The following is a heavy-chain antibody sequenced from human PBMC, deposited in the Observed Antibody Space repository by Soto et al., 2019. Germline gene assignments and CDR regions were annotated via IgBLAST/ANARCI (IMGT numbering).Heavy chain of an antibody. CDR3: ARGGLTYGSGTYGMDV. CDR1: GYTFTSYD. CDR2: MNPNSGNT. D-gene: IGHD3-10*01. V-gene: IGHV1-8*01. Sequence: ASVKVSCKASGYTFTSYDINWVRQATGQGLEWVGWMNPNSGNTGYAQKFQGRVTMTRNTSISTAYMELSSLRSEDTAVYYCARGGLTYGSGTYGMDVWGQGTTVTVSS. J-gene: IGHJ6*02.